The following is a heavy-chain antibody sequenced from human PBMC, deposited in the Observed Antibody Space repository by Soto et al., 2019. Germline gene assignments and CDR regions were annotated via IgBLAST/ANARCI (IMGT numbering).Heavy chain of an antibody. CDR2: INHSGST. CDR1: GGSFSGYS. J-gene: IGHJ5*02. Sequence: PSETLSLTCAVYGGSFSGYSWSWIRQPPGKGLEWIGEINHSGSTNCNPSLKSRVTISVDTSKNQFSLKLSSVTAADTAVYYCARYNLRVWVDPWGQGTLVTVS. V-gene: IGHV4-34*01. CDR3: ARYNLRVWVDP. D-gene: IGHD1-1*01.